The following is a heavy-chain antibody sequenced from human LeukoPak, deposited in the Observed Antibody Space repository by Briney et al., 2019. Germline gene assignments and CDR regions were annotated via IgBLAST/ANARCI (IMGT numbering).Heavy chain of an antibody. D-gene: IGHD3-22*01. CDR1: GCSISTLAN. CDR3: AREKALIDHYDFTGYDWEY. CDR2: IYHGGST. J-gene: IGHJ4*02. V-gene: IGHV4-38-2*02. Sequence: SETLSLTCTVSGCSISTLANWGWIRQSPGKGLEWVASIYHGGSTYYNPSLRGRVTISMDTSKNQISLKLTSVTAADTAVYYCAREKALIDHYDFTGYDWEYWGQGSLVIVSS.